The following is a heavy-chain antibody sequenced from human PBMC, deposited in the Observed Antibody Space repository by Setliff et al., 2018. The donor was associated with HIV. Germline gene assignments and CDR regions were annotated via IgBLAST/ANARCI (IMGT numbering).Heavy chain of an antibody. Sequence: ASETLSLTCTVSGGSISSNNYYWGWIRQPPGKGLEWIGSIFYSETVYYGGRTYYSPSLKSRVTISVDTSKSQFSLKLSSVTAADTAIYYCARTYSSNWYIDYWGQGTLVTVSS. D-gene: IGHD6-13*01. V-gene: IGHV4-39*07. J-gene: IGHJ4*02. CDR3: ARTYSSNWYIDY. CDR2: IFYSETVYYGGRT. CDR1: GGSISSNNYY.